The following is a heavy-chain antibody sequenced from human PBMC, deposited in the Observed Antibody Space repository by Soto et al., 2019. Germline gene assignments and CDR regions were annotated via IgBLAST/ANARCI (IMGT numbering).Heavy chain of an antibody. Sequence: SETLSLTCTVSGGSVSSGSYYWSWIRQPPGKGLEWIGYIYYSGSTNYNPSLKSRVTISVDTSKNQFSLKLSSVTAADTAVYYCARVENGRNSHWFDPWGQGTLVTVSS. D-gene: IGHD4-4*01. CDR2: IYYSGST. CDR3: ARVENGRNSHWFDP. J-gene: IGHJ5*02. V-gene: IGHV4-61*01. CDR1: GGSVSSGSYY.